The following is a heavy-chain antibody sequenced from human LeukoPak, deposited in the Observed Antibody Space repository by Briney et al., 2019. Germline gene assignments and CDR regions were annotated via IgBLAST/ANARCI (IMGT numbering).Heavy chain of an antibody. CDR1: GFTFSVYY. CDR2: ISSSSSYT. CDR3: ARGRTGTPFDY. D-gene: IGHD1-1*01. Sequence: PGGSLRLSCVASGFTFSVYYMSWIRQAPGKGLEWVSYISSSSSYTNYADFVKGRFTISRDNAKNSLYLQMNSLRAEDTAVYYCARGRTGTPFDYWGQGTLVTVSS. J-gene: IGHJ4*02. V-gene: IGHV3-11*06.